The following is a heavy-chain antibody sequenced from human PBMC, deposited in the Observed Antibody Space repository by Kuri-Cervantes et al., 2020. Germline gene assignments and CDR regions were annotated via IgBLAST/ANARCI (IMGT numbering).Heavy chain of an antibody. CDR2: IWYDGSNK. Sequence: GESLKISCAASGFTFSSYAMHWVRQAPGKGLEWVAVIWYDGSNKYYADSVKGRFTISRDNSKNTLYLQMNSLRAEDTAVYYCAKPKYSSSSGLGYYYGMDVWGQGTTVTVSS. CDR3: AKPKYSSSSGLGYYYGMDV. CDR1: GFTFSSYA. D-gene: IGHD6-6*01. V-gene: IGHV3-30*02. J-gene: IGHJ6*02.